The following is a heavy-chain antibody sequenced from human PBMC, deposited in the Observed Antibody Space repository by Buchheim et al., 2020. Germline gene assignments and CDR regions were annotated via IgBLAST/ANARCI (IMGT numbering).Heavy chain of an antibody. Sequence: QVQLVQSGAEVKKPGASVKVSCKASGYTFTGYYMHWVRQAPGQGLEWMGRINPNSGGTNYAQKFQGRVTMTRDTSLRTAYLELSRLRSDDTAVYYCARGTHLLAVAGRAFTFDYWGQGTL. J-gene: IGHJ4*02. D-gene: IGHD6-19*01. CDR1: GYTFTGYY. CDR2: INPNSGGT. V-gene: IGHV1-2*06. CDR3: ARGTHLLAVAGRAFTFDY.